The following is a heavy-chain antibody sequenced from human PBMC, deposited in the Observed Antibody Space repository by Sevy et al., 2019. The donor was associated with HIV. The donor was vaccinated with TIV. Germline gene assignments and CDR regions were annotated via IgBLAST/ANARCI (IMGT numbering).Heavy chain of an antibody. CDR3: ARDPMPTTVVTPKAFDI. CDR2: INPNSGHT. Sequence: GESLKISCKASGYTFTDYFIHWMRQAPGQGLEWMGRINPNSGHTNDAQKFEGRVTMTRDTSISTAYMDLSRLRSDDTAVYYCARDPMPTTVVTPKAFDIWGQGTMVTVSS. J-gene: IGHJ3*02. D-gene: IGHD2-21*02. CDR1: GYTFTDYF. V-gene: IGHV1-2*06.